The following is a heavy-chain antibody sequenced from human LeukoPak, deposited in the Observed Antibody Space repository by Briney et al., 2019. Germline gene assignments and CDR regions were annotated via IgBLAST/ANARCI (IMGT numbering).Heavy chain of an antibody. CDR3: ARSLGDISGFDP. Sequence: GGSLRLSCAAFGFTFSSYWMHWVRQAPGKGLVWVSRINSDGSSTSYADSVKGRFTISRDNAKNTLYLQMNSLRAEDTAVYYCARSLGDISGFDPWGQGTLVTVSS. CDR2: INSDGSST. V-gene: IGHV3-74*01. J-gene: IGHJ5*02. D-gene: IGHD2-15*01. CDR1: GFTFSSYW.